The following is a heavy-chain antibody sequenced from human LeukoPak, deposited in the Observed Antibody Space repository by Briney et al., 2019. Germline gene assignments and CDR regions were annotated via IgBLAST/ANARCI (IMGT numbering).Heavy chain of an antibody. CDR2: IYYSGST. J-gene: IGHJ4*02. CDR1: GGSISSGGYY. D-gene: IGHD2-2*01. V-gene: IGHV4-31*03. Sequence: KPSETLSLTCTVSGGSISSGGYYWSWIRQHPGKGLEWIGYIYYSGSTYYNPSLKSRVTISVDTSKNQFSLKLSSVTAADTAVYYCARGVPSSPRFVDYWGQGTLVTVSS. CDR3: ARGVPSSPRFVDY.